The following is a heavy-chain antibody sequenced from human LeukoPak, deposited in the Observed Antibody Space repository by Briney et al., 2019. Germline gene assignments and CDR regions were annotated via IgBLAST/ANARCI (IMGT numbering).Heavy chain of an antibody. CDR1: GYTFTSYD. CDR3: ARVPSKIFGDPTLAY. D-gene: IGHD3-3*01. CDR2: MNPNSGNT. V-gene: IGHV1-8*01. J-gene: IGHJ4*02. Sequence: GASVKVSCEASGYTFTSYDINWVRQATGQGLEWMGWMNPNSGNTGYAQKFQGRVTMTRNTSISTAYMELSSLRAEDTAVYYCARVPSKIFGDPTLAYWGQGTLVTVSS.